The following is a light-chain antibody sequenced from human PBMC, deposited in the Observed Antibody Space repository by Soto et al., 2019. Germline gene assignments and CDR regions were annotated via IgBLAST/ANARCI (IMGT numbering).Light chain of an antibody. Sequence: DIVMNQSPLSLSVTPGQPGSISCKSSQSLLPGDGTTRLYWYLHSPGQSPQLLISQVSIRFSGVPERFSGSGSGTDFILKISRVEAEDVGVYYCMQSIELPRTFGQGTKVEIK. V-gene: IGKV2D-29*02. CDR2: QVS. CDR3: MQSIELPRT. CDR1: QSLLPGDGTTR. J-gene: IGKJ1*01.